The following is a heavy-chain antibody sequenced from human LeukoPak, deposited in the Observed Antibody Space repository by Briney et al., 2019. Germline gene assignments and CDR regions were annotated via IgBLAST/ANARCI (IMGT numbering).Heavy chain of an antibody. Sequence: SETLSLTCTVSGASLSGYYWTWIRQPPGKGLEWIGYNSYSRSTNYNPSLKSRVTISVDTSKNQFSLKLNSVTAADTAVYYCARVKADSVGWYEFDYWGQGTLVTVSS. CDR3: ARVKADSVGWYEFDY. D-gene: IGHD6-19*01. CDR1: GASLSGYY. J-gene: IGHJ4*02. CDR2: NSYSRST. V-gene: IGHV4-59*01.